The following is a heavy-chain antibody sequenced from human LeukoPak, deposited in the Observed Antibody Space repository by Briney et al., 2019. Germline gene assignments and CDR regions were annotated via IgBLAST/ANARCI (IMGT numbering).Heavy chain of an antibody. CDR3: AKSGYNRFDY. D-gene: IGHD5-24*01. J-gene: IGHJ4*02. V-gene: IGHV3-23*01. CDR2: ISGSDSST. Sequence: GGSLRLSCAASGFTFSNYGLSWVRQAPGKGLEWVSTISGSDSSTHYADSVKGRFTISRDNSKNTLYLQMNSLRADDTAVYYCAKSGYNRFDYWGQGTLVTVSS. CDR1: GFTFSNYG.